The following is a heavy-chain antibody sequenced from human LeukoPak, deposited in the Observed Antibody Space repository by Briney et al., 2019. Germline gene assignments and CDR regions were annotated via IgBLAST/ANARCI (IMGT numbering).Heavy chain of an antibody. CDR3: AATGPSDYDYYMDV. V-gene: IGHV1-2*02. Sequence: ASVKVSCKASGYTFTGYYLHWVRQAPGQGLEWMEWINPHSGDTNYAQKFQGRVTMTRDTSISTAYMELSRLRSDDTAVYYCAATGPSDYDYYMDVWGKGTTVTISS. CDR1: GYTFTGYY. CDR2: INPHSGDT. D-gene: IGHD3-9*01. J-gene: IGHJ6*03.